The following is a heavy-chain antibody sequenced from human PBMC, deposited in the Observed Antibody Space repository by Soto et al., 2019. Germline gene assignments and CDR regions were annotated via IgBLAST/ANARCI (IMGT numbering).Heavy chain of an antibody. CDR1: GGSISSGDYY. V-gene: IGHV4-30-4*01. J-gene: IGHJ3*02. Sequence: QVQLQESGPGLVKPSQTLSLTCTVSGGSISSGDYYWSWIRQPPGKGMEWIGYIYYSGSTYHDPSLKSRVTISIDTSKNQFSLKLSAVTAADTAVYYCARGERWLQLGAFDIWGQGTMVTVSS. CDR3: ARGERWLQLGAFDI. CDR2: IYYSGST. D-gene: IGHD5-12*01.